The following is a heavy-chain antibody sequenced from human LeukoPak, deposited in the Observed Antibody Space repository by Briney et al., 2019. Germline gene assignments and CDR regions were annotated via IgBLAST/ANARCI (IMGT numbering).Heavy chain of an antibody. J-gene: IGHJ3*02. CDR3: AREVTMIVVVTYDAFDI. Sequence: PGGSLRLSCAASGFTFSSYSMNWVRQAPGKGLEWVSYISSSSSTIYYADSVKGRFTISRDNAKNSLYLQMNSLRAEDTAVYYCAREVTMIVVVTYDAFDIWGQGTMVTVSS. CDR2: ISSSSSTI. D-gene: IGHD3-22*01. V-gene: IGHV3-48*04. CDR1: GFTFSSYS.